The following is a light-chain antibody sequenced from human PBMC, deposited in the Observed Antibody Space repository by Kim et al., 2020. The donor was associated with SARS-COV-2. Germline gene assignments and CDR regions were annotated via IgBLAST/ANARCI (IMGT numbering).Light chain of an antibody. CDR1: SSDIGQFDL. CDR2: GVN. Sequence: QSITSSCLGTSSDIGQFDLVYWYQQHPGNVPKLIIFGVNQRPSGLSYRFFGSKSGNTASLTISGLQADDEAHYYCSSYTNTGPHVLFGGGTKVTVL. CDR3: SSYTNTGPHVL. V-gene: IGLV2-23*02. J-gene: IGLJ3*02.